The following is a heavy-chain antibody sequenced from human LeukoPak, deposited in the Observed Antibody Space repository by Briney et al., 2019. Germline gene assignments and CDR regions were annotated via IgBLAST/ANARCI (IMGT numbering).Heavy chain of an antibody. CDR3: ATAAPMITFGGVILARSGNWFDP. Sequence: ASVKVSCKVSGYTLTELSMHWVRQAPGKGLKWMGGFDPEDGETIYAQKFQGRVTMTEDTSTDTAYMELSSLRSEDTAVYYCATAAPMITFGGVILARSGNWFDPWGQGTLVTVSS. V-gene: IGHV1-24*01. CDR2: FDPEDGET. J-gene: IGHJ5*02. CDR1: GYTLTELS. D-gene: IGHD3-16*02.